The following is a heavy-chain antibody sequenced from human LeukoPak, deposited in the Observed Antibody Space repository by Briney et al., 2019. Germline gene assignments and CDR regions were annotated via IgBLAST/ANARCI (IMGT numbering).Heavy chain of an antibody. CDR1: GGSISSYY. V-gene: IGHV4-59*08. J-gene: IGHJ6*02. CDR2: IYYSGST. CDR3: AARYCSSTSCPLSV. D-gene: IGHD2-2*01. Sequence: SETLSLTCTVSGGSISSYYWSWIRQPPGKGLEWIGYIYYSGSTNYNPSLKSRVTISVDTSKNQFSLKLSSVTAADTAVYYCAARYCSSTSCPLSVWGQGTTVTVSS.